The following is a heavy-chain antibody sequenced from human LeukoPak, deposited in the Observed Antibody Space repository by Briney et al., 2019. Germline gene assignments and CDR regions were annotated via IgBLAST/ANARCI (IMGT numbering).Heavy chain of an antibody. J-gene: IGHJ6*02. V-gene: IGHV1-69*04. CDR2: IIPILGIA. CDR3: ARELTYYYGSGSYYYYYGMDV. D-gene: IGHD3-10*01. Sequence: WVKVSCKSSGGTFSSYAISWVRQAPGQGLEWMGRIIPILGIANYAHTFQGRVTITADKSTSKAYMELSSLRSEDTAVYYCARELTYYYGSGSYYYYYGMDVWGQGTTVTVSS. CDR1: GGTFSSYA.